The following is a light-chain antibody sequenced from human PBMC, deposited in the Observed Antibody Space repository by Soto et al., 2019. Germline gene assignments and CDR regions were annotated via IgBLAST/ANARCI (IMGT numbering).Light chain of an antibody. CDR3: HQYNNWPPSII. Sequence: EIVMTQSPATLSVSPGEGVTLSCRASQRLTNNLAWYQQSPGQAPRLLIYRASTRATDIPARFSGSGSGTEFTLTISSLQSEDFAVYYCHQYNNWPPSIIFGQGTRLEIK. V-gene: IGKV3-15*01. J-gene: IGKJ5*01. CDR2: RAS. CDR1: QRLTNN.